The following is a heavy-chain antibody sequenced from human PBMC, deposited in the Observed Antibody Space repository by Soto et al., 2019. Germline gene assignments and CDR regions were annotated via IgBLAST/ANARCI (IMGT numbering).Heavy chain of an antibody. V-gene: IGHV5-51*01. J-gene: IGHJ3*02. CDR2: IYPGDSDT. CDR3: ARHRYCSDGSCYLDI. Sequence: PGESLKISCQGSGYSFTTYWIGWVRQMPGKGLEWMGIIYPGDSDTRYSPSFQGQVTISAGKSISTAYLQWSSLKASDTAIYYCARHRYCSDGSCYLDIWGQGTMVTVSS. D-gene: IGHD2-15*01. CDR1: GYSFTTYW.